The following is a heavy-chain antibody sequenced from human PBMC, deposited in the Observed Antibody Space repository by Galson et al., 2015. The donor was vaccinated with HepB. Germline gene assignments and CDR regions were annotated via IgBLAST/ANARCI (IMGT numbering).Heavy chain of an antibody. CDR1: GASISSGHYS. J-gene: IGHJ2*01. V-gene: IGHV4-30-4*07. D-gene: IGHD2-21*02. CDR2: IYYSGST. CDR3: GRAGWVVTPFDWYSDL. Sequence: SLTCAVSGASISSGHYSWNWIRQPPGKGLEWIGFIYYSGSTYYNPSLQSRVTISEDTSKNQFSLRLTSVTAADTAVYYCGRAGWVVTPFDWYSDLWGRGTLVTVSS.